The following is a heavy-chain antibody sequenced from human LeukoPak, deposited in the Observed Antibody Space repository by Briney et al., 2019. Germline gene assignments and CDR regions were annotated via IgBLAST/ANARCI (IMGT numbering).Heavy chain of an antibody. V-gene: IGHV3-21*01. CDR2: ISSSSNYI. CDR1: GFTFSNFG. CDR3: AIDRYSSGWYTFDY. J-gene: IGHJ4*02. D-gene: IGHD6-19*01. Sequence: GGSLRLSCGASGFTFSNFGINWVRQAPGKGLEWVSSISSSSNYISYADSVRGRFTSSRDNAKNSLDLQMNSLRAEDTAVYYCAIDRYSSGWYTFDYWGQGTLVTVSS.